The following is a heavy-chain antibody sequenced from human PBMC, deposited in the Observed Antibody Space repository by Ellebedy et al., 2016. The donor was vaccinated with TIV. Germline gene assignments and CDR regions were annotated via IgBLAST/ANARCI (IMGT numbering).Heavy chain of an antibody. CDR3: ARLEELQNYYYGMDV. CDR1: GYTFTSYA. CDR2: INAGNGNT. V-gene: IGHV1-3*01. Sequence: ASVKVSCXASGYTFTSYAMHWVRQAPGQRLEWMGWINAGNGNTKYSQKFQGRVTITRDTSASTAYMELSSLRSEDTAVYYCARLEELQNYYYGMDVWGQGTTVTVSS. D-gene: IGHD1-26*01. J-gene: IGHJ6*02.